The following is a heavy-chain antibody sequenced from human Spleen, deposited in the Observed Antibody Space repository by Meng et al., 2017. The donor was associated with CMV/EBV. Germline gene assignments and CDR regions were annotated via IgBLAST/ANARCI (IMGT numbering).Heavy chain of an antibody. CDR3: AREAMDV. V-gene: IGHV1-69*08. CDR1: GYTFTGYY. Sequence: SVKVSCKASGYTFTGYYMHWVRQAPGQGLEYMGRIMPILDAADYVQKFQGRVTMTADKSTATAYMELTSLTSEDTAVYYCAREAMDVWGQGTMVTVSS. CDR2: IMPILDAA. J-gene: IGHJ6*02.